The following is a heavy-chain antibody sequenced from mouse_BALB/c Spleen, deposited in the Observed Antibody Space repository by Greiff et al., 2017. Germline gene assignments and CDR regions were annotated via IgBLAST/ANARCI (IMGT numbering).Heavy chain of an antibody. D-gene: IGHD1-1*02. Sequence: EVNVVESGGGLVQPGGSRKLSCAASGFTFSSFGMHWVRQAPEKGLEWVAYISSGSSTIYYADTVKGRFTISRDNPKNTLFLQMTSLRSEDTALYYCARGSYRYYFDYWGQGTTLTVSS. J-gene: IGHJ2*01. CDR3: ARGSYRYYFDY. CDR2: ISSGSSTI. V-gene: IGHV5-17*02. CDR1: GFTFSSFG.